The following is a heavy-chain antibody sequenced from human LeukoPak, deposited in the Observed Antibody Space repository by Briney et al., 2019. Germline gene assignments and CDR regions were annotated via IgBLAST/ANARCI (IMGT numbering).Heavy chain of an antibody. CDR1: GYTFTQHH. CDR3: ARTLTTATWDY. CDR2: ISPYSGAT. V-gene: IGHV1-2*02. J-gene: IGHJ4*02. Sequence: ASVKVSCKASGYTFTQHHLNWMRQAPGQGLEWMGWISPYSGATHYAQIFQGRVTMTRDTSISTAYMEVSSLRSDDSAVYFCARTLTTATWDYWGQGTLVTVSS. D-gene: IGHD4-17*01.